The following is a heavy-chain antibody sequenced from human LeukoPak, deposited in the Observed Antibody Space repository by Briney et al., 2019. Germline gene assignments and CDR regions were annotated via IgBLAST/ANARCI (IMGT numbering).Heavy chain of an antibody. V-gene: IGHV3-38-3*01. CDR3: AKGGRWYYYDSLDY. Sequence: SRKGRFTISRDNSKSTLHLQMKSLRPEDTAVYYCAKGGRWYYYDSLDYWGQGTLVTASS. J-gene: IGHJ4*02. D-gene: IGHD3-22*01.